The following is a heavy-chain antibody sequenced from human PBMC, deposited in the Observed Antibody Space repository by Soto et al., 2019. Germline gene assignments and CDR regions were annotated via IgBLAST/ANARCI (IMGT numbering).Heavy chain of an antibody. D-gene: IGHD3-10*01. CDR3: ARVLWFGEFHWFDP. CDR1: GGSISSGGYY. Sequence: SETLSLTCTVSGGSISSGGYYWSWIRQHPGKGLEWVGYIYYSGSTYYNPSLKSRVTISVDTSKNQFSLKLSSVTAADTAVYYCARVLWFGEFHWFDPWGQGTLVTVS. J-gene: IGHJ5*02. CDR2: IYYSGST. V-gene: IGHV4-31*03.